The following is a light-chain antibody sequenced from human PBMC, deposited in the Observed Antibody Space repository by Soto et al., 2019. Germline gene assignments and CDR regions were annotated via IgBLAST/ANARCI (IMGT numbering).Light chain of an antibody. V-gene: IGKV3-20*01. CDR2: GAS. CDR1: QSVSSSY. J-gene: IGKJ3*01. Sequence: EIVLTQSPGTLSLSPGERATLSCRANQSVSSSYLAWYQQRPGQAPRLLIFGASYRATGVPDRFSGSGSGTDFTLTISRLEPEDFAVYYCQQYSSSPPEFTFGPGTKVDSK. CDR3: QQYSSSPPEFT.